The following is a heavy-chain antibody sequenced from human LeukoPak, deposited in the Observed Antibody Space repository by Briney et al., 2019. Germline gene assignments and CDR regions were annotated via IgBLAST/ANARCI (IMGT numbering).Heavy chain of an antibody. J-gene: IGHJ4*02. D-gene: IGHD6-13*01. Sequence: PGRSLRLSCAASGFTFSSYGMHWVRQAPGKGLEWVAVISYGGSNEYYADSVKGRFTISRDNSKNTLYLQMNSLRAEDTAVYCCAKEERSSQSYYFDYWGQGTLVTVSS. CDR2: ISYGGSNE. V-gene: IGHV3-30*18. CDR3: AKEERSSQSYYFDY. CDR1: GFTFSSYG.